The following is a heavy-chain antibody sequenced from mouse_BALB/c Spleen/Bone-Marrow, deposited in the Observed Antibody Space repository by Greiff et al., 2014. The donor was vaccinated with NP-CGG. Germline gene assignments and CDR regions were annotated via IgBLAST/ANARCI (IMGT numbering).Heavy chain of an antibody. V-gene: IGHV14-3*02. Sequence: VQLQQSGAELVKPGASVKLSCSASGFNIKDTYMHWVKQRPEQGLEWIGRIDPANGNTKYDPKFQGKDTITTDTSSNAVDLQLSSLTFEDTAVYYCARQEFAIYWYFDVWGAGTTVTVSS. D-gene: IGHD1-3*01. CDR3: ARQEFAIYWYFDV. CDR2: IDPANGNT. J-gene: IGHJ1*01. CDR1: GFNIKDTY.